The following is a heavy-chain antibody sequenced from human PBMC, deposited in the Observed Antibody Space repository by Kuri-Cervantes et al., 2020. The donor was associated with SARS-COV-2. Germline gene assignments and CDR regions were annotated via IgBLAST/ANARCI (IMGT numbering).Heavy chain of an antibody. V-gene: IGHV3-30*03. J-gene: IGHJ4*02. Sequence: GESLKISCAVSGFNFSRADIHWVRQAPGKGLEWVAVISYDGKKKKCIGSGKGRLTISRDNSQNTVYLRMTNLRTEDTAMYYCATDHFGVHEFWGQGTLVTVSS. CDR1: GFNFSRAD. CDR2: ISYDGKKK. CDR3: ATDHFGVHEF. D-gene: IGHD2-21*01.